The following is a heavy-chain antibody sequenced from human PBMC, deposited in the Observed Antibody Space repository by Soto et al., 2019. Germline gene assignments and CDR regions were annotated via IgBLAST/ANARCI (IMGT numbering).Heavy chain of an antibody. J-gene: IGHJ6*02. CDR2: IYHSGST. V-gene: IGHV4-38-2*01. Sequence: SETLSLTCAVSGYSISSGYYWGWIRQPPGKGLEWIGSIYHSGSTYYNPSLKSRVTISVDTSKNQFSLKLSSVTAADTAVYYCASSSSYDSSAHPDGDLDYYYYGMDVWGQGTTVTVSS. D-gene: IGHD3-22*01. CDR3: ASSSSYDSSAHPDGDLDYYYYGMDV. CDR1: GYSISSGYY.